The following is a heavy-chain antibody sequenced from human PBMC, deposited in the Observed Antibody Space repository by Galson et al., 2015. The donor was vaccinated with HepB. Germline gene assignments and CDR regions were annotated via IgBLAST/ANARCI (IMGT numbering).Heavy chain of an antibody. J-gene: IGHJ3*02. CDR3: ARQGGFRGSGYSDGFDM. Sequence: QSGAEVKKPGESLKISCKGSGYRFTNYWIGWVRQMPGKALEWLGIIHPGDSDTRYSPSFQGQVTISVDKSINAAYLQWSSLKASDTAIHYCARQGGFRGSGYSDGFDMWGQGTMVTVSS. CDR2: IHPGDSDT. D-gene: IGHD3-3*01. CDR1: GYRFTNYW. V-gene: IGHV5-51*01.